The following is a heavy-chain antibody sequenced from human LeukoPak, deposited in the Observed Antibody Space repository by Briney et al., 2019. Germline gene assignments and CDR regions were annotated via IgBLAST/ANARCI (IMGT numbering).Heavy chain of an antibody. CDR1: GGSISSYY. CDR3: ARCGVGYGDSAFDI. V-gene: IGHV4-59*08. J-gene: IGHJ3*02. D-gene: IGHD4-17*01. CDR2: IYYSGST. Sequence: ESSETLSLTCTVSGGSISSYYWSWIRQPPGKGLEWIGYIYYSGSTNYNPSLKSRVTVSVDTSKNQFSLKLSSVTAADTAVYYCARCGVGYGDSAFDIWGQGTMVTVSS.